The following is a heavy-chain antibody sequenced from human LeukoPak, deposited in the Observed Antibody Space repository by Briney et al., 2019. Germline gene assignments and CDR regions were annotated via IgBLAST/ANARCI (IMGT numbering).Heavy chain of an antibody. V-gene: IGHV4-39*01. D-gene: IGHD2-15*01. CDR2: IYHSGTT. Sequence: SETLSLTCTVSGGSTSSGDYYWAWIRQPPGSTLQWIGSIYHSGTTYYNPSLYGRVTMSMDTSKNQFSLKMTSVTAADAAVYYCARWWAESKHFDCWGQGTLVAVSS. CDR1: GGSTSSGDYY. CDR3: ARWWAESKHFDC. J-gene: IGHJ4*02.